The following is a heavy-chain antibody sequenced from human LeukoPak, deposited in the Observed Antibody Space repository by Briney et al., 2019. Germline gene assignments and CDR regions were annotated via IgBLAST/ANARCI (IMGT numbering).Heavy chain of an antibody. CDR1: GGSISSYY. CDR2: IHYSGST. CDR3: ARVEEGYGSGRRENYYYYYMDV. J-gene: IGHJ6*03. V-gene: IGHV4-59*01. Sequence: PSETLSLTCTVSGGSISSYYWSWIRQPPGKGLEWIGCIHYSGSTNYNRSLKSRVTISVDTSKNQFSLKLSSVTAADTAVYYCARVEEGYGSGRRENYYYYYMDVWGKGTTVTISS. D-gene: IGHD3-10*01.